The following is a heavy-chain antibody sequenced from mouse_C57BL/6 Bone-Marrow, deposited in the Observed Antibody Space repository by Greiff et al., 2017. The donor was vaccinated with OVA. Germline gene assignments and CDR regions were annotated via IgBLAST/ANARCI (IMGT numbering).Heavy chain of an antibody. CDR3: ARSYYYGSSLDD. CDR2: INPSSGYT. Sequence: VKLMESGAELARPGASVKMSCKASGYTFTSYTMHWVKQRPGQGLEWIGYINPSSGYTKYNQKFKDKATLTADKSSSTAYMQLSSLTSEDSAVYYCARSYYYGSSLDDWGQGTTLTVSS. CDR1: GYTFTSYT. V-gene: IGHV1-4*01. J-gene: IGHJ2*01. D-gene: IGHD1-1*01.